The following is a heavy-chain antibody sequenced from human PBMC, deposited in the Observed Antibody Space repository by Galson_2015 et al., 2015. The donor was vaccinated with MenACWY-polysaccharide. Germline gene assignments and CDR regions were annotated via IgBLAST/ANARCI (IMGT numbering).Heavy chain of an antibody. CDR3: ARRSLGNWYFDL. D-gene: IGHD7-27*01. Sequence: SETLSLTCSVFYGSINSFYWSWIRRPAGQGLEWIGRIHASGSTTYNPSFKSRVTMSVDMSKNQFSLSLTSVTAADTAVYYCARRSLGNWYFDLWGRGTLITVSS. CDR1: YGSINSFY. V-gene: IGHV4-4*07. CDR2: IHASGST. J-gene: IGHJ2*01.